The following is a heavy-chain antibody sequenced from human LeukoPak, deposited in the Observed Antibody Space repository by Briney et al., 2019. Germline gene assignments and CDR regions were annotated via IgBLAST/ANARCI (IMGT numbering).Heavy chain of an antibody. J-gene: IGHJ4*02. D-gene: IGHD2-15*01. CDR2: INLNSGGT. V-gene: IGHV1-2*02. CDR1: GYTFTGYY. CDR3: ARDLISMGGLSFVY. Sequence: ASVKVSCKACGYTFTGYYMHWVRQAPGQGLEWMGWINLNSGGTNYAQKFQGRVTVTRDTSISTAYMELSSLRSDDTAVYYCARDLISMGGLSFVYWVRGTLVTVSS.